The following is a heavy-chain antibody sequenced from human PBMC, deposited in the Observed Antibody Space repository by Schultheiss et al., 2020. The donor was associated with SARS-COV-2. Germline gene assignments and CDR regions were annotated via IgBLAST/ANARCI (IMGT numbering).Heavy chain of an antibody. CDR2: IYYSGST. CDR1: GYSISSGYY. Sequence: SETLSLTCAVSGYSISSGYYWGWIRQPPGKGLEWIGYIYYSGSTYYNPSLKSRVTISVDTSKNQFSLKLSSVTAADTAVYYCARLRGAVAGHFDYWGQGTLVTVSS. V-gene: IGHV4-38-2*01. D-gene: IGHD6-19*01. CDR3: ARLRGAVAGHFDY. J-gene: IGHJ4*02.